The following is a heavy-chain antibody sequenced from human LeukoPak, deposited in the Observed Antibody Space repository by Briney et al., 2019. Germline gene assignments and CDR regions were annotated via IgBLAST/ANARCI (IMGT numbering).Heavy chain of an antibody. CDR1: GLTFSSYA. J-gene: IGHJ4*02. D-gene: IGHD4-11*01. CDR3: AKWYSIHIYFDY. V-gene: IGHV3-23*01. Sequence: GGSLRLSCAASGLTFSSYAMSWVRQAPGKGLEWVSAISGSGGSTYYADSVKGRLTISRDNSKNTLYLQMNSLRAEDTAVYYCAKWYSIHIYFDYWGQGTLVTVSS. CDR2: ISGSGGST.